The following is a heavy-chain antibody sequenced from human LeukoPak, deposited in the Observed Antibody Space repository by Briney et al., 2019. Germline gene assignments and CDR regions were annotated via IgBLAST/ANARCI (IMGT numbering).Heavy chain of an antibody. CDR1: GGTFSSYA. D-gene: IGHD3-22*01. V-gene: IGHV1-69*04. CDR2: IIPILGIA. J-gene: IGHJ4*02. CDR3: ASDARHYYYDSSGSPNFDY. Sequence: SVKVSCKASGGTFSSYAISWVRQAPGQGLEWMGRIIPILGIANYAQKFQGRVTITADKSTSTAYMELSSLRSEDTAVYYCASDARHYYYDSSGSPNFDYWGQGTLVTVSS.